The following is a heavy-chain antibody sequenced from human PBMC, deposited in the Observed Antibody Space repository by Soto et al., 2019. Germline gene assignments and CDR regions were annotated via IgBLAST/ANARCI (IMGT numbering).Heavy chain of an antibody. CDR3: ARGDSSGNNWFDA. CDR1: GGSISSYY. CDR2: IYYSGST. D-gene: IGHD3-22*01. V-gene: IGHV4-59*01. J-gene: IGHJ5*02. Sequence: PSETLSLTCTASGGSISSYYWSWIRQPPGKGLEWIGYIYYSGSTNYNPSLKSRVTIAVDTSKNQFSLKLSSVTAADTAVYYCARGDSSGNNWFDAWGQGSLVTVCS.